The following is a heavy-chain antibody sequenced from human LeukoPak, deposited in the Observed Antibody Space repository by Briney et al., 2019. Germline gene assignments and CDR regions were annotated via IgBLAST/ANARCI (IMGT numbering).Heavy chain of an antibody. V-gene: IGHV3-53*01. D-gene: IGHD6-13*01. CDR2: IYSGGST. CDR1: GFTVSGNY. J-gene: IGHJ4*02. CDR3: ARADFSSSWSLGY. Sequence: GGSLRLSCAASGFTVSGNYMSWVRQAPGKGLEWVSVIYSGGSTYYADSVKGRFTISRDNSKNTLYLQMNSLRAEDTAVYYCARADFSSSWSLGYWGQGTLVTVSS.